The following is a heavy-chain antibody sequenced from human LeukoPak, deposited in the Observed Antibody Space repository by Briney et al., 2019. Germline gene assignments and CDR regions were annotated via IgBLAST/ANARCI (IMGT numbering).Heavy chain of an antibody. D-gene: IGHD3-22*01. Sequence: GGSLRLSCAASGFTFSSYSMNWVRQAPGKGLEWLSYISTSSTTIYYADSVKGRFTISRDNSKNTLYLQMNSLRAEDTAVYYCAKGADSSGYFAFDIWGQGTMVTVSS. CDR3: AKGADSSGYFAFDI. CDR2: ISTSSTTI. V-gene: IGHV3-48*01. CDR1: GFTFSSYS. J-gene: IGHJ3*02.